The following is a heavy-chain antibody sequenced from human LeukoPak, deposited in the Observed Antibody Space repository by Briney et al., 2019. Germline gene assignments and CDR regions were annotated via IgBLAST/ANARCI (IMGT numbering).Heavy chain of an antibody. V-gene: IGHV3-23*01. D-gene: IGHD3-10*01. CDR2: ISGSGGST. J-gene: IGHJ6*03. CDR3: AKKSHDGSGSYYKEPYYMDV. CDR1: GFTFSSYA. Sequence: GGSLGLSCAASGFTFSSYAMSWVRQAPGKGLEWVSAISGSGGSTYYADSVKGRFTISRDNSKNTLYLQMNSLRAEDTAVYYCAKKSHDGSGSYYKEPYYMDVWGKGTTVTVSS.